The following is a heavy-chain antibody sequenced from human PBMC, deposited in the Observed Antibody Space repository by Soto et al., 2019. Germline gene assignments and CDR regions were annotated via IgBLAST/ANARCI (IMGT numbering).Heavy chain of an antibody. J-gene: IGHJ4*02. Sequence: QVHLVQSGAEVKKPGASVKVSCKGSGYTFTSYGITWVRQAPGQGLEWMGWISAHNGNTDYAQKLQGRVTVTRDTSTSTAYMELRILRSDDTAVYYCARGRYGDYWGQGALVTGSS. D-gene: IGHD1-1*01. V-gene: IGHV1-18*01. CDR1: GYTFTSYG. CDR3: ARGRYGDY. CDR2: ISAHNGNT.